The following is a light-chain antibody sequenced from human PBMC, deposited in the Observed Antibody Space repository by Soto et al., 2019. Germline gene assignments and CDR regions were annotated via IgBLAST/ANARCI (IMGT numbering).Light chain of an antibody. Sequence: EIVLTQSPATLSLSPGERATLSCRASQSVSSSLAWYQQKPGQAPRLLFYDASNSATGIPARFSGSGSGTDFTLTISSLEPEDFAVYYCQQRSNWPPKYTFGQGTKLEIK. J-gene: IGKJ2*01. CDR3: QQRSNWPPKYT. CDR2: DAS. CDR1: QSVSSS. V-gene: IGKV3-11*01.